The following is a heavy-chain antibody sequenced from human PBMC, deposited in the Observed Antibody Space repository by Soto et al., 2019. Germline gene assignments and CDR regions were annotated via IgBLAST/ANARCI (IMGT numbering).Heavy chain of an antibody. V-gene: IGHV1-69*02. D-gene: IGHD6-13*01. J-gene: IGHJ3*02. CDR3: ARPEGPQLVRYDAFDI. Sequence: ASVKVSCKASGGTFSSYTISWVRQAPGQGLEWMGRIIPILGIANYAQKFQGRVTITADKSTSTAYMELSSLRSEDTAVYYCARPEGPQLVRYDAFDIWGQGTMVTVSS. CDR2: IIPILGIA. CDR1: GGTFSSYT.